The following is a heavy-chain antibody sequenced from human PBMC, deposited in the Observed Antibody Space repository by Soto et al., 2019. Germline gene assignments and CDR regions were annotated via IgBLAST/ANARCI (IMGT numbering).Heavy chain of an antibody. V-gene: IGHV4-38-2*02. D-gene: IGHD5-12*01. Sequence: KPSETLSLTCAVSGDSISSGYYWAWIRQPPGKGLEWIGSIYHSGTTYYNPSLKSRVTISVDTSKNQFSLKLTSVTAADSAVYYCARDTSGYDGGSFDYWGLGTLVTVSS. CDR3: ARDTSGYDGGSFDY. J-gene: IGHJ4*02. CDR1: GDSISSGYY. CDR2: IYHSGTT.